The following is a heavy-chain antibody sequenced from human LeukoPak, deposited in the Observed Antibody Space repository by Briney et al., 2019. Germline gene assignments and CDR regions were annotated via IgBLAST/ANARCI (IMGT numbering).Heavy chain of an antibody. CDR1: GFIFSSYS. J-gene: IGHJ6*03. CDR3: ARDPYSGGYGAYYYYYMDL. CDR2: ISSSSTTI. Sequence: TGGSLRLSCAASGFIFSSYSMKWVRQAPGKGLEWVSYISSSSTTIYYADSVKGRFTISRDNAKNSLYLQMSSLRDEDTAVYYCARDPYSGGYGAYYYYYMDLWGKGTTVTVSS. V-gene: IGHV3-48*02. D-gene: IGHD5-12*01.